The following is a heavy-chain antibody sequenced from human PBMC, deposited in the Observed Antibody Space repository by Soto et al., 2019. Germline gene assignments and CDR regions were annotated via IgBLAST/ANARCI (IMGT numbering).Heavy chain of an antibody. D-gene: IGHD3-10*01. J-gene: IGHJ4*02. Sequence: QGELQASGPGLVKHSQTLSLTCTVSGGSISSGDYYWSWIRQHPGKGLEYIGYIYYRGSTYYNPSLKSRVTISLDTSKNQFSLNLTSVTAADTAMYYCAREKIGHSGIYGPYSFDYWGQGTLVTVSS. CDR2: IYYRGST. CDR1: GGSISSGDYY. CDR3: AREKIGHSGIYGPYSFDY. V-gene: IGHV4-31*03.